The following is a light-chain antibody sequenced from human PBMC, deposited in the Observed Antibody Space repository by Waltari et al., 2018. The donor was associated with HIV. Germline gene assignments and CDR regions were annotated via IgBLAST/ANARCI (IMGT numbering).Light chain of an antibody. V-gene: IGLV3-21*02. Sequence: YVLTQPPSVSVAPNQTATVACIGENIGVRDGHWYRQRSGQAPEVVIHDDRDRAPGIPGRITGSNSGDMATLTIASVEAGDEAVYYCQLWGATNDWVFGGGTKVTVL. CDR3: QLWGATNDWV. J-gene: IGLJ3*02. CDR1: NIGVRD. CDR2: DDR.